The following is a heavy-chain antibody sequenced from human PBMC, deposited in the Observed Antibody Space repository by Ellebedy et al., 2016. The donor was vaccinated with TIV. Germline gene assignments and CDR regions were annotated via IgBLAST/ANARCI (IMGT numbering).Heavy chain of an antibody. V-gene: IGHV1-46*01. CDR1: GYNFIRYY. CDR3: ATLAGGNPPRREDY. Sequence: ASVKVSCKASGYNFIRYYIHWVRQAPGQGLEWMGILNPSDGGPNFAQKFQGRLTMTRDTSTSTVHIELSSLTSEDTAVYYCATLAGGNPPRREDYWGQGTLVTVSS. J-gene: IGHJ4*02. D-gene: IGHD4-23*01. CDR2: LNPSDGGP.